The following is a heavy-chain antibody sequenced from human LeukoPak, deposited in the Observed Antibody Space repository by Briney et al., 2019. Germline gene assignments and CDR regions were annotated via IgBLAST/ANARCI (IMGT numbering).Heavy chain of an antibody. CDR1: GFTFSSYA. Sequence: GGSLRLSCAASGFTFSSYAMGWVRQAPGKGLEWVSAISGSGGSTYYADSVKGRFTISRDNSKNTLYLQMNSLRAEDTAVYYCAKDLVGATPEGAAFDIWGQGTMVTVSS. J-gene: IGHJ3*02. CDR2: ISGSGGST. D-gene: IGHD1-26*01. CDR3: AKDLVGATPEGAAFDI. V-gene: IGHV3-23*01.